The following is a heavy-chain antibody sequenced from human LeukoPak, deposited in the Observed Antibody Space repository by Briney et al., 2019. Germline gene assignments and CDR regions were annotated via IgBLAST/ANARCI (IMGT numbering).Heavy chain of an antibody. V-gene: IGHV3-7*01. CDR3: ARRGSYSLFDY. CDR2: MKQDGSEI. J-gene: IGHJ4*02. D-gene: IGHD1-26*01. Sequence: PGGSLRLSCEASGFTFSSYWMSWVRQAPGKGLEWVANMKQDGSEIYYVGSVRGRSTISRDNAKNSLYLQMNSLRAEDTAVYYCARRGSYSLFDYWGPGTLVTVSS. CDR1: GFTFSSYW.